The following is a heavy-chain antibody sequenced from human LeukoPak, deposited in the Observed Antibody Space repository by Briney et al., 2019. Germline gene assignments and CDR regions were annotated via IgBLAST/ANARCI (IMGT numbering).Heavy chain of an antibody. V-gene: IGHV3-48*04. CDR3: AREQSIIAAAGRGFDY. CDR1: GFTFSGYS. D-gene: IGHD6-13*01. CDR2: VSSSSSTI. J-gene: IGHJ4*02. Sequence: GGSLRLSCAASGFTFSGYSMNWVRQAPGKGLEWVSYVSSSSSTIYYADSVKGRFTISRDNAKNSLYLQMNSLRAEDTAVYYCAREQSIIAAAGRGFDYWGQGTLVTVSS.